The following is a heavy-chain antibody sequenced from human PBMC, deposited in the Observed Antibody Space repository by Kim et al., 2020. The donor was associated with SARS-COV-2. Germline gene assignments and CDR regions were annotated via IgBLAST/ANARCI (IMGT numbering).Heavy chain of an antibody. V-gene: IGHV6-1*01. J-gene: IGHJ4*02. CDR1: GDSVSSNSAA. CDR3: AKMSQSIAAAGIDDGFDY. Sequence: SQTLSLTCAISGDSVSSNSAAWNWIRQSPSRGLEWLGRTYYRSKWYNDYAVSVKSRITINPDTSKNQFSLQLNSVTPEDTAVYYCAKMSQSIAAAGIDDGFDYWGQGTLVTVSS. D-gene: IGHD6-13*01. CDR2: TYYRSKWYN.